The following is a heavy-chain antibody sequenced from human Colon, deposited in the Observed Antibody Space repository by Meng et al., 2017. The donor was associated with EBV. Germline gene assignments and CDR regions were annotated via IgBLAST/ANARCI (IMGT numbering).Heavy chain of an antibody. D-gene: IGHD2-21*02. CDR2: IYHGGTT. V-gene: IGHV4-30-2*01. CDR1: GASISSGDFS. J-gene: IGHJ5*02. CDR3: ARGPYCGGDCYWFDP. Sequence: LLLTAHNSELVQPSLSLSLPCPVLGASISSGDFSWSWIRQPPGQGLEWIGYIYHGGTTYNTSLKSRVTISVDNSKNQFSLRLTSVTAADTAVYYCARGPYCGGDCYWFDPWGQGTLVTVSS.